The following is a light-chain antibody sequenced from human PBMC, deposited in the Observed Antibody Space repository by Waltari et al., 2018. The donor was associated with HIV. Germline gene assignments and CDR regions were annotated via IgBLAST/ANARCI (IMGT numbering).Light chain of an antibody. CDR3: SSYTTSSTWV. V-gene: IGLV2-18*02. CDR1: SSDIGSYTR. J-gene: IGLJ3*02. Sequence: QSTLTQPPSVSGSLGQSVPIACSGTSSDIGSYTRVSWYQQPPGTAPKLIIYEVTNRPSGVAVRFSGSKSGNTASLTISGLQAEDEADYYCSSYTTSSTWVFGGGTQLTVL. CDR2: EVT.